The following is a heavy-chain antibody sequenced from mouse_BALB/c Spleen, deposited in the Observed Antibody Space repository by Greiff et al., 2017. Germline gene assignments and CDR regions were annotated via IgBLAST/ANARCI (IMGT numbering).Heavy chain of an antibody. V-gene: IGHV1-7*01. CDR1: GYTFTSYW. CDR2: INPSTGYT. J-gene: IGHJ1*01. Sequence: QVQLQQSGAELAKPGASVKMSCKASGYTFTSYWMHWVKQRPGQGLEWIGYINPSTGYTEYNQKFKDKATLTADKSSSTAYMQLSSLTYEDSAVYYCARYYGYWYFDVWGAGTTVTVSS. CDR3: ARYYGYWYFDV. D-gene: IGHD1-1*01.